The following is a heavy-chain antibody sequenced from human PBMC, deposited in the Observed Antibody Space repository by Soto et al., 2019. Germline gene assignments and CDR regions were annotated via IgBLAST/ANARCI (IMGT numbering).Heavy chain of an antibody. CDR2: ISWDSGSI. J-gene: IGHJ4*02. V-gene: IGHV3-9*01. CDR3: EKIVTRHALVPVFDQ. D-gene: IGHD2-21*01. Sequence: QLVESGGGLVQPGRSLRLSCVASGFRFDEYAIHWVRQAPGKGLEWVAGISWDSGSINYAGSVRGRFTVSRDNAKNALYLLMTSLRSEGTAFYYGEKIVTRHALVPVFDQWGQGALVSVSS. CDR1: GFRFDEYA.